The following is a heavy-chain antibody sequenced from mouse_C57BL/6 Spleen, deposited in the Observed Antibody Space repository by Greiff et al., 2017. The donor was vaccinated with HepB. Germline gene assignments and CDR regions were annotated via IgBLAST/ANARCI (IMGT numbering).Heavy chain of an antibody. CDR2: IHPSDSDT. CDR1: GYTFTSYW. Sequence: VQLQQPGAELVKPGASVKVSCKASGYTFTSYWMHWVKQRPGQGLEWIGRIHPSDSDTNYNQKFKGKATLTVDKSSSTAYMQLSSLTSEDSAVYYCAMETTVVATDWYFDVWGTGTTVTVSS. J-gene: IGHJ1*03. V-gene: IGHV1-74*01. D-gene: IGHD1-1*01. CDR3: AMETTVVATDWYFDV.